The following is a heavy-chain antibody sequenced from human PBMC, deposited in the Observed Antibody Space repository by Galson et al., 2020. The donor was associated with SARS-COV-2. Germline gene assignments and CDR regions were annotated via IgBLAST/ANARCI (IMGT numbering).Heavy chain of an antibody. CDR3: ARQVLLHFGANYGMDV. CDR1: GYTLTELS. Sequence: ASVKVSCKVSGYTLTELSMHCVRQAPGKGLEWMGGFDPEDGETIYAQKFQGRVTMTEDTSTDTAYMELSSLSAADTAVYYCARQVLLHFGANYGMDVWGQGATVTVSS. V-gene: IGHV1-24*01. D-gene: IGHD3-10*01. CDR2: FDPEDGET. J-gene: IGHJ6*02.